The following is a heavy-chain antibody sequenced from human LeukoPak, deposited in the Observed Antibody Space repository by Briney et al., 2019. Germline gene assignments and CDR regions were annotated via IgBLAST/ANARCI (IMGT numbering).Heavy chain of an antibody. J-gene: IGHJ4*02. V-gene: IGHV3-7*01. CDR3: AKDRGVRVTDY. CDR2: IKEDGSEK. CDR1: GFTFSSYW. D-gene: IGHD3-10*01. Sequence: PGGSLRLSCAASGFTFSSYWMNWVRQAPGKGLEWVANIKEDGSEKYYVDSVKGRFTVSRDNAKNSLYLQMNSLRAEDTAVYYCAKDRGVRVTDYWGQGTLVTVSS.